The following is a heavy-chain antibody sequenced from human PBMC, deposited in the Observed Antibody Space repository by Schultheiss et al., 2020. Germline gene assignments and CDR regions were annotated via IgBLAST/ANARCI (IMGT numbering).Heavy chain of an antibody. V-gene: IGHV3-7*01. J-gene: IGHJ4*02. CDR3: VRDRVASGANERFDY. Sequence: GGSLRLSCAAYGFTFRNYAMTWVRQAPGKGLEWVANIKQDGSEKYYVDSVKGRFTISRDNAKNSLYLQMNSLRAEDTAVYYCVRDRVASGANERFDYWGQGALVTVSS. CDR2: IKQDGSEK. D-gene: IGHD4/OR15-4a*01. CDR1: GFTFRNYA.